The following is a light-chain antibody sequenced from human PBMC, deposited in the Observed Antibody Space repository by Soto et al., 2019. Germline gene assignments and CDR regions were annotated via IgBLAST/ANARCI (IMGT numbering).Light chain of an antibody. CDR3: QQYGSSPWT. J-gene: IGKJ1*01. CDR2: GAS. Sequence: EIVLTQSPDTLSLSPGEGATLSCRASQSVSNNYLAWYQQKPGQAPRLLMYGASSRATGIPGRFSGGGSGTDFTLTLSRLEPEDFAVYYCQQYGSSPWTFGQGTKVEIK. V-gene: IGKV3-20*01. CDR1: QSVSNNY.